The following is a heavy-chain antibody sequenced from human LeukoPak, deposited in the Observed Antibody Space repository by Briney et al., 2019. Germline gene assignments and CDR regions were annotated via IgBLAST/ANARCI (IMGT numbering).Heavy chain of an antibody. CDR3: ARFLKQLVQSYWYFDL. V-gene: IGHV4-31*03. D-gene: IGHD6-13*01. CDR2: IYYSGST. CDR1: GGSISSGGYY. J-gene: IGHJ2*01. Sequence: SETLSLTCTVSGGSISSGGYYWSWIRQHPGKGLEWIGYIYYSGSTYYNPSLKSRVTISVDTSKNQFSLKLSSVTAADTAVYYCARFLKQLVQSYWYFDLWGRGTLVTVSS.